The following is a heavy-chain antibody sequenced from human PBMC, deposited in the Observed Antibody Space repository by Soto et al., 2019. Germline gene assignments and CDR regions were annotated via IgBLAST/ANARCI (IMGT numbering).Heavy chain of an antibody. CDR1: GYSFTNYG. Sequence: QDRLVQSGVEVKKPGASVRVSCKASGYSFTNYGITWVRQAPGQGFEWMGWISAYNGNTNYAQKLQGRVTLTTDASRRTAYLELRSLRSDDTAVYYCARDRGVAPPVAGNTHYYYYMDLWGKGTTVTVSS. CDR2: ISAYNGNT. J-gene: IGHJ6*03. D-gene: IGHD6-19*01. CDR3: ARDRGVAPPVAGNTHYYYYMDL. V-gene: IGHV1-18*01.